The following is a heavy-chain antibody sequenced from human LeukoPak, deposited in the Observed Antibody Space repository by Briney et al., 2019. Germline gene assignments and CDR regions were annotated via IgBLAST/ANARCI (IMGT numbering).Heavy chain of an antibody. V-gene: IGHV4-61*01. D-gene: IGHD3-10*01. CDR1: GYSISSGYY. J-gene: IGHJ4*02. Sequence: PSETLSLTCTVSGYSISSGYYWSWIRQPPGKGLEWIGYIYYSGSTNYNPSLKSRVTISVDTSKNQFSLNLSSVTAADTAVYYCARAYYYGSGSYGFDYWGQGTLVTVSS. CDR2: IYYSGST. CDR3: ARAYYYGSGSYGFDY.